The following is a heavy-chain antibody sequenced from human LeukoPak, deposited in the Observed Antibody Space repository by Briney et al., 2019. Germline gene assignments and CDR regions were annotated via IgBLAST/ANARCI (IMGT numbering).Heavy chain of an antibody. V-gene: IGHV3-7*01. J-gene: IGHJ4*02. Sequence: PGGSLRLSCAASGFIFSSCWMSWVRQSPGEGLEWVANIKPDGSEKYYVDSVKGRFTISRDNAKNALYLEMNSLRVGDTAVYYCARERMYSGSGSTYPYYDYWGQGTLVTVSS. CDR1: GFIFSSCW. D-gene: IGHD3-10*01. CDR3: ARERMYSGSGSTYPYYDY. CDR2: IKPDGSEK.